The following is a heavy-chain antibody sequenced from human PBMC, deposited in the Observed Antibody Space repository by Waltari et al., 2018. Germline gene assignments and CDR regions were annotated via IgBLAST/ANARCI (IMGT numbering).Heavy chain of an antibody. Sequence: QVNLVESGGGVVQPGGYLRLSCAPSGFTFSNFGMHWFRQAPGKGLEWVALIWFDGSDKFYADSVRGRFTISRDNSARTLYLDMDSLRLDDTAMYYCAKDAFGNTYLDFWGQGTLVTVSS. D-gene: IGHD2-2*02. J-gene: IGHJ4*02. CDR2: IWFDGSDK. V-gene: IGHV3-30*02. CDR3: AKDAFGNTYLDF. CDR1: GFTFSNFG.